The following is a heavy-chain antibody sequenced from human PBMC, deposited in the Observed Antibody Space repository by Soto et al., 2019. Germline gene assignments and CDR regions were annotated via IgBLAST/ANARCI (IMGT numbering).Heavy chain of an antibody. V-gene: IGHV3-11*01. CDR1: GFTFSDYY. J-gene: IGHJ4*02. Sequence: GGSLRLSCAASGFTFSDYYMSWIRRAPGKGLEWVSYISSSGSTIYYADSVKGRFTISRDNAKNSLYLQMNSLRAEDTAVYYCARGSAGEAYYYDSSGYLSIWGQGTLVTVSS. D-gene: IGHD3-22*01. CDR3: ARGSAGEAYYYDSSGYLSI. CDR2: ISSSGSTI.